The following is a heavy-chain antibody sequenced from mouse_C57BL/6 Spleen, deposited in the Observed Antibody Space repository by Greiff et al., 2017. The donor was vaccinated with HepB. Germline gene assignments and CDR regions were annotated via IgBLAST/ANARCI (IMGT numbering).Heavy chain of an antibody. CDR2: ISSGSSTT. CDR3: ARWGDYDPWFAY. Sequence: EVQRVESGGGLVKPGGSLKLSCAASGFTFSDYGMHWVRQAPEKGLEWVAYISSGSSTTYYADTVKGRFTISRDNAKNTLFLQMTSLRSEDTAMYYCARWGDYDPWFAYWGQGTLVTVSA. D-gene: IGHD2-4*01. V-gene: IGHV5-17*01. CDR1: GFTFSDYG. J-gene: IGHJ3*01.